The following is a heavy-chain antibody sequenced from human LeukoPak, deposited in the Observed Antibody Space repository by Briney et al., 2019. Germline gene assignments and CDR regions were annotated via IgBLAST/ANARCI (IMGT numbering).Heavy chain of an antibody. CDR3: ARRHLGYCSGGSCSTMYYGMDV. D-gene: IGHD2-15*01. CDR1: GFTFSSYW. Sequence: GSLRLTCAASGFTFSSYWMSWIRQPPGKGLEWIGSIYYSGSTYYNPSLKSRVTISVDTSKNQFSLKLSSVTAADTAVYYCARRHLGYCSGGSCSTMYYGMDVWGQGTTVTVSS. V-gene: IGHV4-39*01. CDR2: IYYSGST. J-gene: IGHJ6*02.